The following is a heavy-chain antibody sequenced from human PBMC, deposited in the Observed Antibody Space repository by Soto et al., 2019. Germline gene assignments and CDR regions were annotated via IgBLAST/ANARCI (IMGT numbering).Heavy chain of an antibody. CDR2: ISAYNGNT. CDR3: ARDLPAWKVRGVIFDY. CDR1: GYTFTSYG. V-gene: IGHV1-18*01. Sequence: QVRLVQSGAEVKKPGASVKVSCKASGYTFTSYGISWVRQAPGQGLEWMGWISAYNGNTNYAQKLQGRVTMTTDTSTSTAYMELRSLRSDDTAVYYCARDLPAWKVRGVIFDYWGQGTLVTVSS. D-gene: IGHD3-10*01. J-gene: IGHJ4*02.